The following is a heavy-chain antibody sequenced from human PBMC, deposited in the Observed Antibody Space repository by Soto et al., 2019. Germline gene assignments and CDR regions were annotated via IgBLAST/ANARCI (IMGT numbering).Heavy chain of an antibody. CDR2: ISYNGSNK. CDR3: AKVADGAGAAYYEMDV. V-gene: IGHV3-30*18. Sequence: GGSLRLSCAAFGFTFSACAVNWVGRGRGRGLEWVTFISYNGSNKYFADSVKGRFTISRDNSNNTLYLQMNSLRVEDTAVYYCAKVADGAGAAYYEMDVWGQGTTVTVSS. J-gene: IGHJ6*02. D-gene: IGHD6-19*01. CDR1: GFTFSACA.